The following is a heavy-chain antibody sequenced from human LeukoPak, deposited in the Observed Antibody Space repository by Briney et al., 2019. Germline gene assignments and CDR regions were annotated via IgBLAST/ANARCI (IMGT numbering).Heavy chain of an antibody. CDR3: ARGVVYPAWSGPHWSDY. D-gene: IGHD3-3*01. CDR1: GFTFSSYS. J-gene: IGHJ4*02. V-gene: IGHV3-7*01. Sequence: GGSLRLSCAASGFTFSSYSMNWVRQAPGKGPEWVAHIKQDASQEYHVDSVKGRFTISRDNAKNSLYLQMNSLRAEDTAVYYCARGVVYPAWSGPHWSDYWGQGALVTASS. CDR2: IKQDASQE.